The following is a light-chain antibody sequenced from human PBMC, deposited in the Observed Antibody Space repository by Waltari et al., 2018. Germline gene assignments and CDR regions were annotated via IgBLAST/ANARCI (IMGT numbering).Light chain of an antibody. J-gene: IGKJ3*01. CDR1: KSVLHRPNSKNY. Sequence: IVVNQSPDALAVAEGGRATSNCNPSKSVLHRPNSKNYLAWYQQKPWQPPKLLIYWASTRESGVPDRFSGSGSGTDFPLTINSLQAEDVAVYYCQQYYSTIFTFGPGTKVDLK. V-gene: IGKV4-1*01. CDR3: QQYYSTIFT. CDR2: WAS.